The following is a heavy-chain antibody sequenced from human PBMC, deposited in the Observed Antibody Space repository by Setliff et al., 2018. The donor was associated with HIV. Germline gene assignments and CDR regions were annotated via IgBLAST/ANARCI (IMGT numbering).Heavy chain of an antibody. D-gene: IGHD3-3*01. V-gene: IGHV3-7*03. CDR2: IKQDGSDI. J-gene: IGHJ2*01. CDR1: GFTFSSYW. CDR3: ATNFWSGYYSSWYFDL. Sequence: GGSLRLSCAASGFTFSSYWMSWVRQAPGKGLEWVANIKQDGSDIYYLDSVKGRVTISRDNAKNTLYLQMNSLRAEDTAVYYCATNFWSGYYSSWYFDLWGRGTLVTVSS.